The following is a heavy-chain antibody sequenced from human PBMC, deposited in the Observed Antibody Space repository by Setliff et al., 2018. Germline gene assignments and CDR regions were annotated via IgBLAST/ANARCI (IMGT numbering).Heavy chain of an antibody. CDR1: GYTFNNYF. CDR3: TRSRAPRVVLAADFDL. Sequence: ASVKVSCKASGYTFNNYFLHWVRQAPGQGLEWMGWIGGHNDDPLFAQKFQDRLTVTADTSTKTTYMELRSLTSDDTAVYFCTRSRAPRVVLAADFDLWGQGTLVTVSS. V-gene: IGHV1-18*04. CDR2: IGGHNDDP. J-gene: IGHJ4*02. D-gene: IGHD3-16*01.